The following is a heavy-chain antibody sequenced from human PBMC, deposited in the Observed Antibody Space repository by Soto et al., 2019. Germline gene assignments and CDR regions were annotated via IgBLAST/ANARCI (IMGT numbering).Heavy chain of an antibody. D-gene: IGHD6-19*01. Sequence: QVQLVQSGAEVKKPGASVKVSCKASGYTFTSYDINWVRQAAGQGLEWMGWMNPNRGNTGYAHKFQGRATMTRNPSISTAYMELSSLRSEDTAVYYCTSRPFSSSGWYREDYWGQGTLVTVSS. J-gene: IGHJ4*02. CDR2: MNPNRGNT. V-gene: IGHV1-8*01. CDR3: TSRPFSSSGWYREDY. CDR1: GYTFTSYD.